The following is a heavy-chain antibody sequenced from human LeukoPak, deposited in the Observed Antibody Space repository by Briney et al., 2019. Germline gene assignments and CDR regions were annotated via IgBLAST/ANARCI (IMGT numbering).Heavy chain of an antibody. V-gene: IGHV3-30*02. CDR3: AKRAVITVISTYYFYYMDV. J-gene: IGHJ6*03. CDR2: IRYDGSNL. CDR1: GFTFSSYG. D-gene: IGHD6-19*01. Sequence: GGSLRLSCAASGFTFSSYGMHWVRQAPGKGLEWVAFIRYDGSNLYYADSVKGRFTISRDNSKNTLCLQMNSLRAEDTAVYYCAKRAVITVISTYYFYYMDVWGKGTTVTISS.